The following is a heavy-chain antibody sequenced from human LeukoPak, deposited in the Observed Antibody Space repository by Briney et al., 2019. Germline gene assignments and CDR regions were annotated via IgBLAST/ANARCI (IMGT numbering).Heavy chain of an antibody. D-gene: IGHD1-26*01. V-gene: IGHV4-59*01. J-gene: IGHJ3*02. Sequence: PSETLSLTCTVSGGSISSYYWSWIRQPPGKGLEWIGYIYYSGSTNYNSSLKSRVTISVDTSKNQFSLKLSSVTAADTAVYYCARVVVGALDAFDIWGQGTMVTISS. CDR3: ARVVVGALDAFDI. CDR2: IYYSGST. CDR1: GGSISSYY.